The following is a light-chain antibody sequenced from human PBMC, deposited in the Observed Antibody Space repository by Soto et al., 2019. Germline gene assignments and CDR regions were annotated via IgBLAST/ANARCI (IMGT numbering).Light chain of an antibody. J-gene: IGKJ3*01. CDR1: QSVSSSY. Sequence: EIVLTQSPGTLSLSPGERATLSCRASQSVSSSYLAWYQQKPGQALRLLIYGASSRATGIPDRFSGSGSETDFTLTISRLEPEDFAVYYCQQYGSSPFTFGPGTKVDIK. CDR2: GAS. CDR3: QQYGSSPFT. V-gene: IGKV3-20*01.